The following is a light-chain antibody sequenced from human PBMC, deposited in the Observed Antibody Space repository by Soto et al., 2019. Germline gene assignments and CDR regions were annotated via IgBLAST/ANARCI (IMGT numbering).Light chain of an antibody. J-gene: IGKJ4*01. CDR1: QSLLHSDGRAY. CDR3: MQSIQLPLT. CDR2: EVS. Sequence: DIVMTQIPLSLSVTPGQPASISCKSSQSLLHSDGRAYLYWYLQKAGKTPQLLIYEVSKRFSGVPDRFSGSGSGTDFTLKISRVEAEDVGFYYCMQSIQLPLTFGGGTKVEIK. V-gene: IGKV2D-29*01.